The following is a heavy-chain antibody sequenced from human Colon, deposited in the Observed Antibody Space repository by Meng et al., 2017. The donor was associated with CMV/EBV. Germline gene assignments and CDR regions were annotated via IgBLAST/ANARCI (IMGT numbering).Heavy chain of an antibody. D-gene: IGHD2-2*01. Sequence: ASVKVSCKASGYTFTDHYIQWVRQAPGQGLEWMGWINPNSGGTTYEPNFHGRVTLTRDTSISTAYMELSRLRSDDTAVYYCARTLARSWGSTSATINSGVGNYYGMDVWGQGTTVTVSS. CDR2: INPNSGGT. CDR3: ARTLARSWGSTSATINSGVGNYYGMDV. V-gene: IGHV1-2*02. CDR1: GYTFTDHY. J-gene: IGHJ6*02.